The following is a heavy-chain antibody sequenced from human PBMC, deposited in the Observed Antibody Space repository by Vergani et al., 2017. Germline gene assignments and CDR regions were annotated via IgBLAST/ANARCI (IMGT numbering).Heavy chain of an antibody. V-gene: IGHV3-23*01. J-gene: IGHJ4*02. CDR3: AKAYWYYGDTSAFDY. D-gene: IGHD3-10*01. CDR2: ISGSGGST. Sequence: EVQLLESGGGLVQPGGSLRLSCAASGFTFSSYAMSWVRQAPGKGLEWVSAISGSGGSTYYADSVKGRFTISRDNSKNTLYLQRNSLRAEDTAVYYCAKAYWYYGDTSAFDYWGQGTLVTVSS. CDR1: GFTFSSYA.